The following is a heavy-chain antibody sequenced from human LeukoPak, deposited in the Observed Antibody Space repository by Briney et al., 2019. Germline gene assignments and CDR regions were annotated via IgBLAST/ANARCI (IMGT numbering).Heavy chain of an antibody. CDR3: ARAFCSGGSCYSVY. D-gene: IGHD2-15*01. CDR1: GGSISGSSYY. Sequence: PSETLSLTCTVSGGSISGSSYYWGWIRQPPGKGLEWIGSIYYSGSTYYNPSLKSRVTISVDTSKNQFSLKLSSVTAADTAVYYCARAFCSGGSCYSVYWGQGTLVTVSS. CDR2: IYYSGST. J-gene: IGHJ4*02. V-gene: IGHV4-39*07.